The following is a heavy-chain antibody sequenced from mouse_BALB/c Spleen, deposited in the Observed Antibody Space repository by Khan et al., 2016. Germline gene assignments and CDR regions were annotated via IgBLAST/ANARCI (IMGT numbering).Heavy chain of an antibody. CDR1: GYSFTGYF. V-gene: IGHV1-37*01. CDR2: INPYNGDT. J-gene: IGHJ3*01. D-gene: IGHD1-1*01. Sequence: VQLKQSGPELVKPGASVKISCKASGYSFTGYFMNWVKQSHGKSLEWIGRINPYNGDTFYNQKFKGKATLTVDKSSSTAHMELLSLTSGYSAVYYCGPYYYGSSSWFAYWGQGTLVTVSA. CDR3: GPYYYGSSSWFAY.